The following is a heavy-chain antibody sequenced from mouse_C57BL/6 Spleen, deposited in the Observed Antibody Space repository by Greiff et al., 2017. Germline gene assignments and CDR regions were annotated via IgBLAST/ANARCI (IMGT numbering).Heavy chain of an antibody. CDR2: IDPSDSYT. V-gene: IGHV1-59*01. J-gene: IGHJ1*03. D-gene: IGHD1-1*01. CDR1: GYTFTSYW. CDR3: ARGLLRSFDV. Sequence: QVQLQQPGAELVRPGTSVKLSCKASGYTFTSYWMHWVKQRPGQGLEWIGVIDPSDSYTNYNQKFKGKATLTVDTSSSTAYMQRSSLTSEDSAVYYCARGLLRSFDVWGTGTTVTVSS.